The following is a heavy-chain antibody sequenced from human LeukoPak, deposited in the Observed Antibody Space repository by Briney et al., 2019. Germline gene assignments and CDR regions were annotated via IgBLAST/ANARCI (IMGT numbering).Heavy chain of an antibody. CDR2: ISGSGGST. D-gene: IGHD6-19*01. Sequence: GGSLRLSCAASGFTFSSYAMSWVRQAPGKGLEWVSAISGSGGSTYYADSVKGRFTISRDNSKNTLYLQMNSLRAEDTAVYYCAKDRHGQQWLVNGMDVWGQGTTVTVSS. J-gene: IGHJ6*02. V-gene: IGHV3-23*01. CDR1: GFTFSSYA. CDR3: AKDRHGQQWLVNGMDV.